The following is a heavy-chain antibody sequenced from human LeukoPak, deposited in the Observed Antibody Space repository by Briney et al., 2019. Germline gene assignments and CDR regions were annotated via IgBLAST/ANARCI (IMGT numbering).Heavy chain of an antibody. Sequence: GGSLRLSCAASGFNFRSYWMSWVRQSPGKGLEWVANINDDESEKYYVDSVKGRFTVSRDNARSSLFLQMNSLSAEDTAIYFCARVSTRSGTTYYFDYWGQGTLVTVSS. D-gene: IGHD3-10*01. CDR1: GFNFRSYW. J-gene: IGHJ4*02. V-gene: IGHV3-7*01. CDR3: ARVSTRSGTTYYFDY. CDR2: INDDESEK.